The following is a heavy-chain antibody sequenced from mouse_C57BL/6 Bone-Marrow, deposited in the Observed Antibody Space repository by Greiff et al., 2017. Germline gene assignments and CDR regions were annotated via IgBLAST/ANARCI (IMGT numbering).Heavy chain of an antibody. D-gene: IGHD2-5*01. CDR2: IYPGSGST. V-gene: IGHV1-55*01. CDR3: ARRLYYSKYVGGAY. J-gene: IGHJ3*01. Sequence: QVQLQQPGAELVKPGASVKMSCKASGYTFTSYWITWVKQRPGQGLEWIGDIYPGSGSTNYNEKFKSKATLTVDTSSSTAYMQLSSLTSEDSAVYYCARRLYYSKYVGGAYRGPGALGTVSA. CDR1: GYTFTSYW.